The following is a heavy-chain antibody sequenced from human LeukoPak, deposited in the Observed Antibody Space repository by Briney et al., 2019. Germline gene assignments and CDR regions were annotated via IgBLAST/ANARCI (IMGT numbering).Heavy chain of an antibody. CDR2: IYHSGST. CDR3: ARAITIFGVVIYNDAFDI. D-gene: IGHD3-3*01. CDR1: GFSISSGGYS. V-gene: IGHV4-30-2*01. Sequence: TLSLTCAVSGFSISSGGYSWSWIRQPPGKGLEWIVYIYHSGSTYYNPSLKSLVTISVNRSKNQFSLKLSSVTAADTAVYYCARAITIFGVVIYNDAFDIWGQGTMVTVSS. J-gene: IGHJ3*02.